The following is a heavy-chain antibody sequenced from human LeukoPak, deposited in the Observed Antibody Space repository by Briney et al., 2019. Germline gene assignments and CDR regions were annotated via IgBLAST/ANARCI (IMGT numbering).Heavy chain of an antibody. D-gene: IGHD3-10*01. J-gene: IGHJ4*02. V-gene: IGHV3-74*01. CDR2: INREGSSI. CDR1: GLTISNYW. Sequence: PGGSLRLSCAASGLTISNYWMHWVRQVPGKGLVWVSRINREGSSISYADSVKGRFTISRDNAKSTLNLQMNSLRAEDTAVYYCARGRGVSLDYWGQGALVTVSS. CDR3: ARGRGVSLDY.